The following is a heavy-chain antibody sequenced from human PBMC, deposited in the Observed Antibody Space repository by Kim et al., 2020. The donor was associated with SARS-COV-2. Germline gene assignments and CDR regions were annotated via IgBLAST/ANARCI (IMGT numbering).Heavy chain of an antibody. V-gene: IGHV3-9*01. CDR1: GFTFDDYA. Sequence: GGSLRLSCAASGFTFDDYAMHWVRQAPGKGLEWVSGISWNSGSIGYADSVKGRFTISRDNAKNSLYLQMNSLRAEDTALYYCAKSPGGYPTTAYYFDYWGQGTLVTVSS. CDR3: AKSPGGYPTTAYYFDY. D-gene: IGHD5-12*01. CDR2: ISWNSGSI. J-gene: IGHJ4*02.